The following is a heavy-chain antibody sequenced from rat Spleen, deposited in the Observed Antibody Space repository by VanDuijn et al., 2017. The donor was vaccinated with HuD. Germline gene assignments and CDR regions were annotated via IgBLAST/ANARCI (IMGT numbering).Heavy chain of an antibody. CDR3: AKTGFAY. D-gene: IGHD5-1*01. J-gene: IGHJ3*01. CDR1: GFTFSDYY. V-gene: IGHV5-22*01. Sequence: EVQLVESGGDLVQPGRSLKLSCAASGFTFSDYYMAWVRQAPKKGLEWVASISYEGSSTYYGDSVKGRFTISRDNAKTTLYLQMNSLRSEDTATYYCAKTGFAYWGQGTLVTVSS. CDR2: ISYEGSST.